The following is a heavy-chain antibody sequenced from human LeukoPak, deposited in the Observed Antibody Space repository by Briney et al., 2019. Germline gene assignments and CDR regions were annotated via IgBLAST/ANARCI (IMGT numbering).Heavy chain of an antibody. J-gene: IGHJ5*02. CDR2: INPNRGGT. V-gene: IGHV1-2*02. D-gene: IGHD3-10*01. Sequence: ASVKVSCKASGYTFTGYYMHWVRQASGQALEWMGWINPNRGGTNYAQKFQGRVTMTRDTSISTAYMELSRLRSEDTAVYYCARDRITMVRGEAWFDPWGQGTLVTVSS. CDR3: ARDRITMVRGEAWFDP. CDR1: GYTFTGYY.